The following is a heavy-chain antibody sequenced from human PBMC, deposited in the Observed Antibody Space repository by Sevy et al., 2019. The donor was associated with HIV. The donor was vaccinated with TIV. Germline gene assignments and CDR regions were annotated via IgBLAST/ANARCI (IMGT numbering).Heavy chain of an antibody. Sequence: GGSLRLSCAASGFIFNSYSMNWVRQAPGKGLEWVSFISSNSDHIYYADSVMGRFTISRDHAKNSLFLQMNSLRAADTAVYYCAREVSPSFGLVRRGWFDPWGRGTPVTVSS. V-gene: IGHV3-21*01. CDR3: AREVSPSFGLVRRGWFDP. CDR1: GFIFNSYS. J-gene: IGHJ5*02. D-gene: IGHD6-19*01. CDR2: ISSNSDHI.